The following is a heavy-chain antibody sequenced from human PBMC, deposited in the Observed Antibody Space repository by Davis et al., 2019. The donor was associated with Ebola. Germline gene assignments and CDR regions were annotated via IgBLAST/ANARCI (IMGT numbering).Heavy chain of an antibody. J-gene: IGHJ4*02. V-gene: IGHV1-2*02. D-gene: IGHD6-6*01. Sequence: ASVKVSCKASGYTFTGYQMHWLRQAPGQGLEWMGWINPNSGGTNYAQNFQGRVTMTRDTSISTAYMELSRLRSDDTAIYYCARNGEYSSSSGAFWSGTIDYWGQGTLVTVSS. CDR2: INPNSGGT. CDR1: GYTFTGYQ. CDR3: ARNGEYSSSSGAFWSGTIDY.